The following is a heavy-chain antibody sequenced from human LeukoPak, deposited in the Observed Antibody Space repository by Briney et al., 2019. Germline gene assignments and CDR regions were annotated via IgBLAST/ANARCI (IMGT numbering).Heavy chain of an antibody. D-gene: IGHD6-13*01. J-gene: IGHJ6*03. CDR3: ARRAAGRGVSYNYYYLDV. V-gene: IGHV4-4*07. CDR2: FSSSGSP. Sequence: SETLSLTCTVSGGSISTYYWSWIRQSPGKGLEWIGRFSSSGSPDYNPSLRSRITMSVDTSNNQVSLSLSSVTAADTALYYCARRAAGRGVSYNYYYLDVWGKGTTVTVSS. CDR1: GGSISTYY.